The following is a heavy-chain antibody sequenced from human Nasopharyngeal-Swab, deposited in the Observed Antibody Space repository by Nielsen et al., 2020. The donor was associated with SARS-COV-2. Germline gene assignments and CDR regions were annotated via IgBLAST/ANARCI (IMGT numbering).Heavy chain of an antibody. V-gene: IGHV3-30*18. J-gene: IGHJ4*02. CDR3: AKTPGGGNNYFDY. Sequence: GGSLRLSCAASGFTFSTYDMHWVRQTPGKGLEWVAVVSYDGTNRNYADSVKGRFTISRDNSKDRLYLQMNSLRVEDTAVYYCAKTPGGGNNYFDYWGQGTLVTVSS. CDR1: GFTFSTYD. CDR2: VSYDGTNR. D-gene: IGHD5-24*01.